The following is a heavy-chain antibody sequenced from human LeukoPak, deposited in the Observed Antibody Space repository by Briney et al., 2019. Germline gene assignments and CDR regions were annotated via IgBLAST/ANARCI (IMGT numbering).Heavy chain of an antibody. CDR3: ARVSGHLKWELVDY. D-gene: IGHD1-26*01. Sequence: SVKVSCKASGGTFSSYAISWVRQAPGQGLEWMGRIIPIFGTANYAQKFQGRVTITTDESASTAYMELSSLRSEDTAVYYCARVSGHLKWELVDYWGQGTLVTVSS. CDR2: IIPIFGTA. V-gene: IGHV1-69*05. CDR1: GGTFSSYA. J-gene: IGHJ4*02.